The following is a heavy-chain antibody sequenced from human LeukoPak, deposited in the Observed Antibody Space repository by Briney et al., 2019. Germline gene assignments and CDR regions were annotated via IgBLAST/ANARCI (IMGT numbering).Heavy chain of an antibody. CDR2: MNPNSGNT. J-gene: IGHJ5*02. CDR1: GYTFTSYD. Sequence: GASVKVSCKASGYTFTSYDINWVRQATGQGLEWMGWMNPNSGNTGYAQKFQGRVTMTRNTSISTAYMELSSLRSEDTAVYYCARDVDSAAGTLWFDPWGQGTLVTVSS. CDR3: ARDVDSAAGTLWFDP. V-gene: IGHV1-8*01. D-gene: IGHD6-13*01.